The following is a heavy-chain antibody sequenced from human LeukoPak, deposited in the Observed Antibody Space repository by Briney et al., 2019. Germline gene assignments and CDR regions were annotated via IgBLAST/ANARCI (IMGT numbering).Heavy chain of an antibody. Sequence: GGSLRLSCAASGFTFSSYSMNWVRQAPGKGLEWVANIKQDGSEKNYADSVMRRFSISRDNAKNSLYLQMNSLRVEDTAVYYCARGPRTATPPQPGFYYCAMEVWGQGTTVTVSS. CDR1: GFTFSSYS. J-gene: IGHJ6*02. CDR2: IKQDGSEK. CDR3: ARGPRTATPPQPGFYYCAMEV. V-gene: IGHV3-7*01. D-gene: IGHD5-18*01.